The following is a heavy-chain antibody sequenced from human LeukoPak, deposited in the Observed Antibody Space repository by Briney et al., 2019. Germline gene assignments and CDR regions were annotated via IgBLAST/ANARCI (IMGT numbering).Heavy chain of an antibody. CDR3: ARASDPSYCSGGSCYSWNWFDP. D-gene: IGHD2-15*01. J-gene: IGHJ5*02. V-gene: IGHV1-69*13. CDR2: IIPIFGTA. Sequence: ASVKVSCKASGGTFSSYAISWVRQAPGQGLEWMGGIIPIFGTANYAQKFQGRVTITADESTSTAYMELSSLRSEDTAVYYCARASDPSYCSGGSCYSWNWFDPWGQGTLVTVSS. CDR1: GGTFSSYA.